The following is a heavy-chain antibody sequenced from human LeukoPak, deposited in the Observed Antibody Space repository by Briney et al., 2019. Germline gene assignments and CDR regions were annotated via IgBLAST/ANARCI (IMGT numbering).Heavy chain of an antibody. Sequence: GGSLRLSCAASGFTFSSYGMSWVRQAPGKGLEWVSAISGSGGSTYYADSVKGRFTISRDNSKNTLYLQMNSLRAEDTAVYYCAKAERRQWFGELEGFDYWGQGTLVTVSS. D-gene: IGHD3-10*01. CDR3: AKAERRQWFGELEGFDY. J-gene: IGHJ4*02. CDR1: GFTFSSYG. CDR2: ISGSGGST. V-gene: IGHV3-23*01.